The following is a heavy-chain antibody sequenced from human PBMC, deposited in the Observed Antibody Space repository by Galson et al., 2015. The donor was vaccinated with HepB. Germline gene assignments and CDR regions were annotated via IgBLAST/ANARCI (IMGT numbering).Heavy chain of an antibody. Sequence: SLRLSCAASGFTFSSYGMHWVRQAPGKGLEWVAVILYDGSNKYYADSVKGRFTISRDNSNNTLYLQMNSLTAEDTAVYYCAKDPGYQLRFDYWGQGTLVTVSS. CDR3: AKDPGYQLRFDY. V-gene: IGHV3-30*18. J-gene: IGHJ4*02. D-gene: IGHD2-2*01. CDR2: ILYDGSNK. CDR1: GFTFSSYG.